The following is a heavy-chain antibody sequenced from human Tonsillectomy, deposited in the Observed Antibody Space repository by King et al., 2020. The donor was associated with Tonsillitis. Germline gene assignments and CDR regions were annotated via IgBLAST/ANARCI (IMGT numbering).Heavy chain of an antibody. J-gene: IGHJ3*02. D-gene: IGHD3-22*01. Sequence: QLQESGPGLVKPSETLSLTCTVSGGSINSYYWSWIRQPPGKGLEWIGYIYYSGSTNYNPSLKSRVTISVDTSKNQFSLWLSSVTAADTAVYYCARVSSDFYDSSGYHGFDIWGQGTMVTVSS. CDR3: ARVSSDFYDSSGYHGFDI. V-gene: IGHV4-59*01. CDR2: IYYSGST. CDR1: GGSINSYY.